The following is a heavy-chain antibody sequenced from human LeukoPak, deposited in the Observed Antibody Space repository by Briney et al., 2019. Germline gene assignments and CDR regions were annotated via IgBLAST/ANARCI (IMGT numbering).Heavy chain of an antibody. D-gene: IGHD7-27*01. CDR1: GFTFSSYW. J-gene: IGHJ5*02. CDR3: ARDSTGDHWFDP. CDR2: INSDGSRT. V-gene: IGHV3-74*01. Sequence: PGGSLRLSCAASGFTFSSYWMHWVRQAPGKGLVWVSRINSDGSRTTYADSVKGRFTISRDNAKNTLHLQMNSLRAEDTAVYYCARDSTGDHWFDPWGQGTLVTVSS.